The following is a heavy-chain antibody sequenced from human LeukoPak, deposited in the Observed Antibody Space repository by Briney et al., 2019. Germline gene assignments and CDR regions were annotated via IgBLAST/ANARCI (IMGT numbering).Heavy chain of an antibody. Sequence: SGGSLRLSCAASGFTFSSYAMSWVRQAPGKGLEWVSAISGSGGSTYYADSVKGRFTISRDNSKNTLYLQMNSLRAEDTAVYYCAEVPASSSWDYYFDYWGQGTLVTVSS. V-gene: IGHV3-23*01. J-gene: IGHJ4*02. D-gene: IGHD6-13*01. CDR2: ISGSGGST. CDR1: GFTFSSYA. CDR3: AEVPASSSWDYYFDY.